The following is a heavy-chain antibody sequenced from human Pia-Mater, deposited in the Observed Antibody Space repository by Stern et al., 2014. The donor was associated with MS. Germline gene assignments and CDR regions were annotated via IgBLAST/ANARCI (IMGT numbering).Heavy chain of an antibody. V-gene: IGHV4-39*01. Sequence: QLQLQESGPGLVKPSETLSLTCTVSGGSVSSSTYYWGWIRQPPGKNLEWIGSIYYTGRTYYNPSLTSRLTISIDESKNQFSLKLTSVTAADTAVYYCARQGSFDFWSGWGQGTLVTVSS. CDR2: IYYTGRT. D-gene: IGHD3-3*01. CDR3: ARQGSFDFWSG. CDR1: GGSVSSSTYY. J-gene: IGHJ4*02.